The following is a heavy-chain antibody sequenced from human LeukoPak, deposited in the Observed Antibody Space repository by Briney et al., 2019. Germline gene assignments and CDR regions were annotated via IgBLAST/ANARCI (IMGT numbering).Heavy chain of an antibody. CDR3: AREDCSGGSCYYYYYYYMDV. D-gene: IGHD2-15*01. V-gene: IGHV3-48*01. CDR1: GFTFSSYS. CDR2: ISSSSTI. Sequence: GGSLRLSCAASGFTFSSYSMNWVRQAPGKGLEWVSYISSSSTIYYADSVKGRFTISRDNAKNSLYLQMNSLRAEDTAVYYCAREDCSGGSCYYYYYYYMDVWGKGTTVTVSS. J-gene: IGHJ6*03.